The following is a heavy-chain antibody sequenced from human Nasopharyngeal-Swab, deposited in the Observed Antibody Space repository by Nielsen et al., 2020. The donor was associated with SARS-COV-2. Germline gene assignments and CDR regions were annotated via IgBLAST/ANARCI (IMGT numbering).Heavy chain of an antibody. CDR1: GFTFGDYA. CDR2: IRSKAYGGTT. D-gene: IGHD3-3*01. V-gene: IGHV3-49*04. CDR3: TRYDFWSEYYFDY. J-gene: IGHJ4*02. Sequence: SCTASGFTFGDYAMSWVRQAPGKGLEWVGFIRSKAYGGTTEYAASVKGRFTISRDDSKSIAYLQMNSLKTEDTAVYYCTRYDFWSEYYFDYWGQGTLVTVSS.